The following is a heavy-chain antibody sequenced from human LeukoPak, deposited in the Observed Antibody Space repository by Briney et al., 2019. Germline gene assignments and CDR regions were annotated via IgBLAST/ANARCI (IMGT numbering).Heavy chain of an antibody. Sequence: PSETLSLTCAVSGYSISSGYYWGWIRHPPGKGLEWIGSIYHSGSTYYNPSLKSRVTISVDTSKNQFSLKLSSVTAADTAVYYCAGPAATGYYFDYWGQGTLVTVSS. J-gene: IGHJ4*02. CDR1: GYSISSGYY. CDR2: IYHSGST. D-gene: IGHD2-15*01. CDR3: AGPAATGYYFDY. V-gene: IGHV4-38-2*01.